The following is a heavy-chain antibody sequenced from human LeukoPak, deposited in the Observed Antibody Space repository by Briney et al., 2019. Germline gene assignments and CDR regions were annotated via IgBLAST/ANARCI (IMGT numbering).Heavy chain of an antibody. V-gene: IGHV3-72*01. CDR1: GFTFSDHY. J-gene: IGHJ4*02. Sequence: PGGSLRLSCAASGFTFSDHYMDWVRQAPGKGLEWVGRTRNKANSYTTEYAASVKGRFTISRDESKNSLYLQMNSLKTEDTAVYYCARGDYDYVWGTFGYWGQGTLVTVSS. D-gene: IGHD3-16*01. CDR3: ARGDYDYVWGTFGY. CDR2: TRNKANSYTT.